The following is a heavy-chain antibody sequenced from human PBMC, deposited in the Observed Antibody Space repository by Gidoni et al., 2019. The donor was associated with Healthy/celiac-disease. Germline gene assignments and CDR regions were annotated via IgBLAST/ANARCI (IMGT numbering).Heavy chain of an antibody. CDR3: ARVGITGTMLYYYYYYGMDV. D-gene: IGHD1-7*01. J-gene: IGHJ6*02. Sequence: QPGRSLRLSCAASGFTFSSYGMHWVRQAPGKGLEWVAVIWYDGSNKYYADSVKGRFTISRDNSKNTLYLQMNSLRAEDTAVYYCARVGITGTMLYYYYYYGMDVWGQGTTVTVSS. CDR1: GFTFSSYG. V-gene: IGHV3-33*01. CDR2: IWYDGSNK.